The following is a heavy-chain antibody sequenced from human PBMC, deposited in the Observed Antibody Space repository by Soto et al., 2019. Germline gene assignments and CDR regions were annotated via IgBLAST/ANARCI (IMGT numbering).Heavy chain of an antibody. CDR3: ARWIAAQRGAFDI. V-gene: IGHV1-2*04. J-gene: IGHJ3*02. Sequence: GASVKVSCKASGYTFTSYGISWVRQAPGQGLEWMGWINPNSGNTNYAQKFQGWVTMTRDTSISTAYMELSRLRSDDTAVYYCARWIAAQRGAFDIWGQGTMVTVSS. D-gene: IGHD6-6*01. CDR2: INPNSGNT. CDR1: GYTFTSYG.